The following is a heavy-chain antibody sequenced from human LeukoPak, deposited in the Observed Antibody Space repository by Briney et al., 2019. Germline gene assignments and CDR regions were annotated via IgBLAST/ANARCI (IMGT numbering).Heavy chain of an antibody. Sequence: PSETLSLTCTVSGGSISSSSYYWGWIRQPPGKGLEWIGSIYYSGSTYYNPSLKSRVTISVDTSKNQFSLKLSSVTAADTAVYYCARDPTGARYFDWLLLYGMDVWGQGTTVTVSS. D-gene: IGHD3-9*01. J-gene: IGHJ6*02. CDR2: IYYSGST. CDR1: GGSISSSSYY. V-gene: IGHV4-39*07. CDR3: ARDPTGARYFDWLLLYGMDV.